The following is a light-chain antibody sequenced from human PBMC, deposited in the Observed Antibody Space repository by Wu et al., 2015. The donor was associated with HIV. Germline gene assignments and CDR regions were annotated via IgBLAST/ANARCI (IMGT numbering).Light chain of an antibody. V-gene: IGKV3-20*01. CDR1: QSVSYRY. J-gene: IGKJ1*01. CDR2: GAS. CDR3: QFYGSSPHWT. Sequence: EIVLTQSPGTLSLSPGERATLSCRASQSVSYRYVAWYQQKPGQAPRLLIYGASSRATGIPDRFSGSGSGTDFTLTITRLEPEDFAVYYCQFYGSSPHWTFGQGTKVEI.